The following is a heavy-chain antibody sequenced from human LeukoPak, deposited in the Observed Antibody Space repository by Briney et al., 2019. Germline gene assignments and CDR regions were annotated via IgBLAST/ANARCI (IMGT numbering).Heavy chain of an antibody. CDR3: ARENYDVSGTASFDY. Sequence: SQTLSLTCTVSGGSISSGDYYWSWIRQPPGKGLEWIGYIYYSGSTYYNPSLKSRVTISVDTSKNQFSLKLSSVTAADTAVYYCARENYDVSGTASFDYWGQGALVTVSS. CDR1: GGSISSGDYY. V-gene: IGHV4-30-4*08. J-gene: IGHJ4*02. CDR2: IYYSGST. D-gene: IGHD3-22*01.